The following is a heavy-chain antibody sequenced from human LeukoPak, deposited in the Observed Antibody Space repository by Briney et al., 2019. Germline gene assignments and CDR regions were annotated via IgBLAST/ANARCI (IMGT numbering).Heavy chain of an antibody. Sequence: GGSLRLSCAASGFTFSSYAMSWVRQAPGKGLEWVSAISGSGGSTYYADSVKGRFTISRDYSKNTLYLQMNSLRAEDTAVYYCAKAGRGITGTPFDYWGQGTLVTVSS. V-gene: IGHV3-23*01. J-gene: IGHJ4*02. CDR2: ISGSGGST. D-gene: IGHD1-20*01. CDR1: GFTFSSYA. CDR3: AKAGRGITGTPFDY.